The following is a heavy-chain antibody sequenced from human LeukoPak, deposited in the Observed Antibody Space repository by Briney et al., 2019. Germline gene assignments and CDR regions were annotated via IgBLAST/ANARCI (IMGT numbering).Heavy chain of an antibody. Sequence: SETLSLTCTVSGGSISSSGYYWGWIRQPRGKGLEWIASIYYSGSTYYNPSLKSRVTISVDTSKNQFSLKLTSVTAADTALYYCARDTRMAYWGQGTLVTVSS. V-gene: IGHV4-39*07. CDR2: IYYSGST. J-gene: IGHJ4*02. CDR1: GGSISSSGYY. D-gene: IGHD2-8*01. CDR3: ARDTRMAY.